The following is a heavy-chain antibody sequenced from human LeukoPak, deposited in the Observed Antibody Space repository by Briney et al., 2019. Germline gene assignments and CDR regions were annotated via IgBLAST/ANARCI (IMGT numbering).Heavy chain of an antibody. CDR1: GGSISSYY. D-gene: IGHD6-19*01. CDR2: IYTSGST. V-gene: IGHV4-4*07. J-gene: IGHJ4*02. Sequence: PSETLSLTCTVSGGSISSYYRSWIRQPAGKGLEWIGRIYTSGSTNYNPSLKSRVTISVDKSKNQFSLKLSSVTAADTAVYYCAREPPLAVAGPDYWGQGALVTVSS. CDR3: AREPPLAVAGPDY.